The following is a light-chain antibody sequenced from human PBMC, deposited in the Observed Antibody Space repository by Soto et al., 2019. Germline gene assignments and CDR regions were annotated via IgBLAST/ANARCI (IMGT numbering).Light chain of an antibody. CDR3: AAWDNSLNGVV. CDR1: SSNIGSHT. V-gene: IGLV1-44*01. CDR2: SNN. J-gene: IGLJ2*01. Sequence: QSVLTQPPSASGTPGQRVTISCSGSSSNIGSHTVNWYQQLPGTAPKLLIYSNNQRPSGVPDRFSGSKSGTSASLAISGLQSEDEADYYCAAWDNSLNGVVFGAGTQLTVL.